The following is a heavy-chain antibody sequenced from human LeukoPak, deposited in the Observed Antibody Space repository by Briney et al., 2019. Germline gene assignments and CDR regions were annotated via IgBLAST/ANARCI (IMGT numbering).Heavy chain of an antibody. CDR1: GGSFSGYY. V-gene: IGHV4-59*01. CDR3: ARVKAAAEKYYYYYYMDV. Sequence: GSLRLSCAVYGGSFSGYYWSWIRQPPGKGLEWIGYIYYSGSTNYNPSLKSRVTISVDTSKNQFSLKLSSVTAADTAVYYCARVKAAAEKYYYYYYMDVWGKGTTVTISS. CDR2: IYYSGST. J-gene: IGHJ6*03. D-gene: IGHD6-13*01.